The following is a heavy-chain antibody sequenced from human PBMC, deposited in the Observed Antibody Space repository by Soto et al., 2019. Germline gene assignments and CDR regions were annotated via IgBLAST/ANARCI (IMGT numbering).Heavy chain of an antibody. CDR1: GYKFTTYW. J-gene: IGHJ6*02. Sequence: WGSLRLSCKASGYKFTTYWIGWVRQMPGKGLEWMGIVYPGDSETRYSPSFQGHVTVSADTSLSTAYLHWNSLWASDTAMYYCARQGSNGAYYYYGMDVWGQGTTVTVSS. V-gene: IGHV5-51*01. D-gene: IGHD3-16*01. CDR2: VYPGDSET. CDR3: ARQGSNGAYYYYGMDV.